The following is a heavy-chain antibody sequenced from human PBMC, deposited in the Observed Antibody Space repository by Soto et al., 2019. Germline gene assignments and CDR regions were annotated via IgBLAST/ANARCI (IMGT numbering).Heavy chain of an antibody. J-gene: IGHJ4*02. Sequence: QVQLQESGPGLVKPSETLSLTCTVSGGSISSYYWSWIRQPPGKGLEWIGYIYYSGSTNYNPSLKSRVTRLVDTSKNQFSLKLSSVTAADTAVYYCARHVDTDYIDYWGQGTLVTVSS. D-gene: IGHD5-18*01. CDR1: GGSISSYY. CDR2: IYYSGST. CDR3: ARHVDTDYIDY. V-gene: IGHV4-59*08.